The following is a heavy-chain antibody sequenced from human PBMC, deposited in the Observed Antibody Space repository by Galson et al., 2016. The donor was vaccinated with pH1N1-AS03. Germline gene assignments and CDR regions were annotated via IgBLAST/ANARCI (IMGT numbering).Heavy chain of an antibody. Sequence: SLRLSCAASGFIFSSYLMHWVRRAPGKGLEWLAVISNDGSNKYYADSVKGRFTISRDNSKNTLYLQMNSLRAEDTAVCYCARELLGGFDYWGQGSLVTVSS. CDR2: ISNDGSNK. D-gene: IGHD2-15*01. V-gene: IGHV3-30-3*01. J-gene: IGHJ4*02. CDR1: GFIFSSYL. CDR3: ARELLGGFDY.